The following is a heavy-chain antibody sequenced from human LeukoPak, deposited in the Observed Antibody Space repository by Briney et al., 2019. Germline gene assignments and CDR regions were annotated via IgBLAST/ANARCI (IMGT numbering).Heavy chain of an antibody. J-gene: IGHJ6*03. CDR2: IYYSGST. V-gene: IGHV4-59*13. CDR3: ARGGGLGYYYYYMDV. Sequence: SETLSLASPVPRGAITSYYWSRTRPPPGKGLEWIGYIYYSGSTNYNPSLTSRVTISVDTSKNQFSLKLSSVTAADTAVYYCARGGGLGYYYYYMDVWGKGTTVTISS. D-gene: IGHD3/OR15-3a*01. CDR1: RGAITSYY.